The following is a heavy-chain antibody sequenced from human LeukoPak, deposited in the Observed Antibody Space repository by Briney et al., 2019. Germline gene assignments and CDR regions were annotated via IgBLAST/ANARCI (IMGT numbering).Heavy chain of an antibody. CDR2: INAGNGNT. D-gene: IGHD3-3*01. V-gene: IGHV1-3*01. CDR1: GYTFTSYA. J-gene: IGHJ4*02. Sequence: ASVKVSCKASGYTFTSYAMHWVRQAPGQRLEWMGWINAGNGNTKYSQKFQGRVTITRDTSASTAYMELSSLRSEDTAVYYCVRGNRNDFWSGKNQRGRFDYWGEGTLVTVSS. CDR3: VRGNRNDFWSGKNQRGRFDY.